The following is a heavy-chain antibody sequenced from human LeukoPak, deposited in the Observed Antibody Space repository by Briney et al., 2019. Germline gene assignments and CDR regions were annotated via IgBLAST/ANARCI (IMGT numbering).Heavy chain of an antibody. Sequence: ASVKVSCKASGYTFTSYGISWVRQAPGQRLEWMGWINAGNGNTKYSQEFKGRVTITRDTSASTAYMELSSLRSEDMAVYYCARSSSGWYEYWGQGTLVTVSS. J-gene: IGHJ4*02. D-gene: IGHD6-19*01. CDR2: INAGNGNT. CDR3: ARSSSGWYEY. CDR1: GYTFTSYG. V-gene: IGHV1-3*03.